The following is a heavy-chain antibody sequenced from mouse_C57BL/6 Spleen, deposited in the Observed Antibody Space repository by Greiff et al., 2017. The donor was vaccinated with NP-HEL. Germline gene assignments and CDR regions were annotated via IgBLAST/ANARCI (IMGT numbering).Heavy chain of an antibody. V-gene: IGHV1-82*01. CDR1: GYAFSSSW. D-gene: IGHD4-1*01. Sequence: VKLMESGPELVKPGASVKISCKASGYAFSSSWMNWVKQRPGKGLEWIGRIYPGAGDTNYNGKLKGKAKLTADKSSSTAYMQLSSLTSEDSAVYFCARSGPYYFDYWGQGTTLTVSS. CDR3: ARSGPYYFDY. J-gene: IGHJ2*01. CDR2: IYPGAGDT.